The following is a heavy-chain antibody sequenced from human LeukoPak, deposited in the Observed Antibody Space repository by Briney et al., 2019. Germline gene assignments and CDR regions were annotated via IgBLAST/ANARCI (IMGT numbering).Heavy chain of an antibody. V-gene: IGHV3-11*01. CDR2: ISSSGSTI. J-gene: IGHJ4*02. CDR1: GFTFSDYY. CDR3: ARDREAAAGTTEFDY. Sequence: GGSLRLSCAASGFTFSDYYMSWIRQAPGKGLEWVSYISSSGSTIYYADPVKGRFTISRDNAKNSLYLQMNSLRAEDTAVYYCARDREAAAGTTEFDYWGQGTLVTVSS. D-gene: IGHD6-13*01.